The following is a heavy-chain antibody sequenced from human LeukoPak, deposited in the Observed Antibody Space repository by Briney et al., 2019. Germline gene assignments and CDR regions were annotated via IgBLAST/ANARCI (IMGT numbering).Heavy chain of an antibody. J-gene: IGHJ4*02. CDR2: ISSSSSTI. Sequence: PGGSLRLSCAASGFTFSSYSMNWVRQAPGKGLEWVSYISSSSSTIYYADSVKGRFTIPRDNAKNSLYLQMNSLRAEDTAVYYCAKDLPGGGWYIDPFDYWGQGTLVTVSS. V-gene: IGHV3-48*01. CDR1: GFTFSSYS. D-gene: IGHD6-19*01. CDR3: AKDLPGGGWYIDPFDY.